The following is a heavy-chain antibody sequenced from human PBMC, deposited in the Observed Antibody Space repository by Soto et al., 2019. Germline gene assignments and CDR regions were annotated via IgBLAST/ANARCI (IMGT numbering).Heavy chain of an antibody. J-gene: IGHJ4*02. D-gene: IGHD1-1*01. Sequence: ASVKVSCKVSGYTLTELSMHWVRQAPGKGLEWMGGFDPEDGETIYAQKFQGRVTMTEDTSTDTAYMELSSLRSEDTAVYYCATLKGDWNDGDYWGQGTLVTVSS. V-gene: IGHV1-24*01. CDR1: GYTLTELS. CDR2: FDPEDGET. CDR3: ATLKGDWNDGDY.